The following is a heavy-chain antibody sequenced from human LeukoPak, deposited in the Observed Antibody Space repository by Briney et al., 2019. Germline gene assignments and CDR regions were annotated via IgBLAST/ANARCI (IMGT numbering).Heavy chain of an antibody. D-gene: IGHD1-26*01. CDR2: ISWNSGSI. J-gene: IGHJ3*02. V-gene: IGHV3-9*03. Sequence: PGGSLRLSCAASGFTFDDYAVHWVRQAPGKGLEWVSGISWNSGSIGHADSVKRRFTISRDNAKNSLYLQMNSLIAEDMALYYCAKGTSGSQTEAFDIWGQGTMVTVSS. CDR3: AKGTSGSQTEAFDI. CDR1: GFTFDDYA.